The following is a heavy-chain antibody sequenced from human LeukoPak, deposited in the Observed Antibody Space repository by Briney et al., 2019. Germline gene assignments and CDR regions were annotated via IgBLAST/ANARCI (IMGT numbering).Heavy chain of an antibody. J-gene: IGHJ6*03. D-gene: IGHD3-22*01. CDR1: GFTFGDYA. Sequence: SGGSLRLSCTASGFTFGDYAMSGVRQAPGKGLEWVGFIRRIAYGGTTEYAASVKGRFTISRDDSKSIAYLQMNSLKTEDTAVYYCTRDTGYYDSLDLGGFYYYYYMDVWGKGTTVTVSS. CDR2: IRRIAYGGTT. CDR3: TRDTGYYDSLDLGGFYYYYYMDV. V-gene: IGHV3-49*04.